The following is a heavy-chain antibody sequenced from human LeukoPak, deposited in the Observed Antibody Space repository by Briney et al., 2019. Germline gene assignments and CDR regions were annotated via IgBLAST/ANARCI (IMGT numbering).Heavy chain of an antibody. J-gene: IGHJ4*02. D-gene: IGHD2-21*02. CDR2: ISGGVGST. Sequence: GGSLRLSCAASGFTFSSYAMSWVRQAPGRGLEWVSAISGGVGSTYYADSGKVRFPISRDNSKHTLYLQMNSLRAEHTAVYYCAKEDSDYCGGDCYSRPFDYWGQGTLVTVSS. CDR1: GFTFSSYA. V-gene: IGHV3-23*01. CDR3: AKEDSDYCGGDCYSRPFDY.